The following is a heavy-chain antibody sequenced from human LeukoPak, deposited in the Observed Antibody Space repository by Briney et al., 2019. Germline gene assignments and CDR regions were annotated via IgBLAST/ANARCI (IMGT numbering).Heavy chain of an antibody. CDR2: IYTSGST. Sequence: PSETLSLTCTVSGGSISSYYWRWIRQPAGKGLEWIGRIYTSGSTNYNPSLKSRVTMSVNTSKNQFSLKLSSVTAADTAAYYCARGPKDSPTWEYFQHWGQGTLVTVSS. J-gene: IGHJ1*01. CDR1: GGSISSYY. CDR3: ARGPKDSPTWEYFQH. V-gene: IGHV4-4*07. D-gene: IGHD3-22*01.